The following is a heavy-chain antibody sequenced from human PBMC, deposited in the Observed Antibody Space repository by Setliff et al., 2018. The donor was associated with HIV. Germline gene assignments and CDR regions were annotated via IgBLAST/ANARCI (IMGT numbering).Heavy chain of an antibody. CDR2: IKPASGDT. CDR1: GYSFPNYA. Sequence: ASVKVSCKASGYSFPNYAIHWVRLAPGQRLEWMGWIKPASGDTQYSQKFQGRVTITRDTSASKVYMEVGRLKSEDTAVYFCGRNGCSGDSYFCDLDSWGQGTLVTVSS. D-gene: IGHD2-21*02. V-gene: IGHV1-3*01. J-gene: IGHJ4*02. CDR3: GRNGCSGDSYFCDLDS.